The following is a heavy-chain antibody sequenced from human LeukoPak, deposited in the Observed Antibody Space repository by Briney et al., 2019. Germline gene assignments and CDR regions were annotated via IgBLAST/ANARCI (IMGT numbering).Heavy chain of an antibody. J-gene: IGHJ4*02. Sequence: GGSLRLSCAASGFSSNSYWMHWARQAPGKGLVWVSRIKSDGSSTSYADLVKGRFTMSRDNAKNTLYLQMNSLRAEDTAVYYCARESRTDYYGDYWGQGTLVTVSS. CDR1: GFSSNSYW. CDR2: IKSDGSST. V-gene: IGHV3-74*01. D-gene: IGHD3-10*01. CDR3: ARESRTDYYGDY.